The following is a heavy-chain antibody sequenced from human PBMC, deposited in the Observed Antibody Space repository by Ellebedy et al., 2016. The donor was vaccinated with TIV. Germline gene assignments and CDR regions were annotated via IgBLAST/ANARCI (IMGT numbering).Heavy chain of an antibody. V-gene: IGHV4-39*01. J-gene: IGHJ4*02. Sequence: MPSETLSLTCSVSGGSVSRTRYYWAWIRQPPGKGLEYIGSVYYSGSPYYNPSFKSRVTLSADTSKNQFSLNLRTVTAADTAVYYCARTDPWQPIDDWGQGILVSVSS. CDR1: GGSVSRTRYY. CDR2: VYYSGSP. D-gene: IGHD2-21*02. CDR3: ARTDPWQPIDD.